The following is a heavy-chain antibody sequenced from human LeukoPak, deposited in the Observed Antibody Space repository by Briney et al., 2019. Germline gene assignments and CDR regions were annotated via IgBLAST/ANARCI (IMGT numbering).Heavy chain of an antibody. CDR1: GGSLTNYY. D-gene: IGHD5-12*01. Sequence: SETLPLTCTVSGGSLTNYYWTWLRQPPGKGLEWIGYIDYSGRANYSPSLRSRVTISLDTSNNQFSLKFNSVTAADTAVYYCARALATMFFDYWGQGTLVTVST. CDR3: ARALATMFFDY. V-gene: IGHV4-59*01. J-gene: IGHJ4*02. CDR2: IDYSGRA.